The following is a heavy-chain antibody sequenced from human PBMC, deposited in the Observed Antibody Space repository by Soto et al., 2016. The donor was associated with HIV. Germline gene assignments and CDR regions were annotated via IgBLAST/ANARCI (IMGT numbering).Heavy chain of an antibody. Sequence: EAQLVESGGGLVKPGGSLRLSCSASGFSFGDYAMNWVRQVPGKGLQWVSSINDRGDLTSYAGSVKGRFSFSRDNSKNILYLQMNSLRVEDTAIYFCARGEGTLRTFDWAFRYCDYWGREPWSPSPQ. CDR2: INDRGDLT. V-gene: IGHV3-23*04. D-gene: IGHD3-9*01. J-gene: IGHJ4*02. CDR3: ARGEGTLRTFDWAFRYCDY. CDR1: GFSFGDYA.